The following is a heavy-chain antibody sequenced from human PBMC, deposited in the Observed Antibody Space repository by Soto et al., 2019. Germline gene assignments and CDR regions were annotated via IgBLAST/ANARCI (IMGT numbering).Heavy chain of an antibody. Sequence: QVQLVESGGGVVQPGRSLRLSCAPSGFSFSDFGMHWLRQAPAKGLEWVAAISHDGSNQYYGDSVKGRFSISRDHSNNRLYLQMNNLKVEDSAIYFCAKETRSRAVTATRVNGMDVWGQGTTITVSS. D-gene: IGHD2-21*02. J-gene: IGHJ6*02. CDR2: ISHDGSNQ. V-gene: IGHV3-30*18. CDR1: GFSFSDFG. CDR3: AKETRSRAVTATRVNGMDV.